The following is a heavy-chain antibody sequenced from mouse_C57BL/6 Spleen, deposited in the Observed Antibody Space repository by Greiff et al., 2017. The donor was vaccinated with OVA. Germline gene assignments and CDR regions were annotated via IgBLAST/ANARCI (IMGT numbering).Heavy chain of an antibody. J-gene: IGHJ3*01. CDR1: GFTFSDYG. Sequence: EVQGVESGGGLVQPGGSLKLSCAASGFTFSDYGMAWVRQAPRKGPEWVAFISNLAYSIYYADTVTGRFTISRENAKSTLYLDMSSLRSEDTAMYYCASYYDYDEAWFAYWGQGTLVTVSA. CDR2: ISNLAYSI. D-gene: IGHD2-4*01. V-gene: IGHV5-15*01. CDR3: ASYYDYDEAWFAY.